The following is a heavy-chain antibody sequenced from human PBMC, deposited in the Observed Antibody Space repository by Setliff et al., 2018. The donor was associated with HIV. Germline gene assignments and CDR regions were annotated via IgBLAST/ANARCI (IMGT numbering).Heavy chain of an antibody. CDR1: GFTFSDYY. CDR3: ARVYVANIAAAGPYFDY. D-gene: IGHD6-13*01. V-gene: IGHV3-11*04. CDR2: ITNTGSST. J-gene: IGHJ4*02. Sequence: LSLSCAASGFTFSDYYLNWFRLAPGKGLEWISHITNTGSSTYYADSVKGRFTISRDNANDSLYLQMNTLRAEDTAVYYCARVYVANIAAAGPYFDYWGQGTLVTVSS.